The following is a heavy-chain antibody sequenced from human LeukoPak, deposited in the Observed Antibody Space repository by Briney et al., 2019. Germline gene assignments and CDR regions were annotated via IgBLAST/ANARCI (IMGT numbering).Heavy chain of an antibody. CDR2: IKQDGSEK. CDR3: AAKLGASY. Sequence: PGGSLRLSCAASGFTLSTYWMRWVRQAPGKGLEWVANIKQDGSEKYYVDSVKGRFTISRDNAKNSLYLQMNSLRADDTAVYYCAAKLGASYWGQGTLVTVSS. CDR1: GFTLSTYW. V-gene: IGHV3-7*01. J-gene: IGHJ4*02. D-gene: IGHD7-27*01.